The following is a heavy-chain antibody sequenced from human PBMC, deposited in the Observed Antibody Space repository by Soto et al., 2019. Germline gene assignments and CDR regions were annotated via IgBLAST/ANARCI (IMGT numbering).Heavy chain of an antibody. Sequence: GGSLRLCCAASGFTFSGYAMSWVPQAPGKGLAWVSAISGSGGSTYYAASVKGLFTISRDNSKNTLYLQMNSLRAEDTAVYYCANGNNYDLYGMDVGGQGTTVTVSS. CDR3: ANGNNYDLYGMDV. D-gene: IGHD3-3*01. J-gene: IGHJ6*02. CDR1: GFTFSGYA. V-gene: IGHV3-23*01. CDR2: ISGSGGST.